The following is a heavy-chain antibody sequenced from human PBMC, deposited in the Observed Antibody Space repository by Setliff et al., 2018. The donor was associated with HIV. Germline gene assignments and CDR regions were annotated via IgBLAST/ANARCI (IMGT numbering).Heavy chain of an antibody. Sequence: PSETLSLTCTVSGDSVSSASYYWSWIRQPPGKGLEWIGYIYYSGTTKYNPSLKSRVTISVDTSKNQFSLKLSSVTAADAAVYYCASEAWTSYRSSSGYSYYYTMDVWGKGTTVTVSS. V-gene: IGHV4-61*01. CDR3: ASEAWTSYRSSSGYSYYYTMDV. D-gene: IGHD6-6*01. CDR2: IYYSGTT. CDR1: GDSVSSASYY. J-gene: IGHJ6*03.